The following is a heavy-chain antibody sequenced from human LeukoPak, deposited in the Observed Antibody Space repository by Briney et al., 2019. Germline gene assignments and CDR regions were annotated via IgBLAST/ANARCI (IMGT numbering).Heavy chain of an antibody. CDR3: ARAEPLRSLEWLSS. Sequence: ASVKVSCKASGYTFTGYYMHWVRQAPGQGLEWMGWINPNSGGTNYAQKFQGRVTMTRDTSISTAYMELSRLRSDDTAVYYCARAEPLRSLEWLSSWGQGTMVTVSS. CDR1: GYTFTGYY. V-gene: IGHV1-2*02. J-gene: IGHJ3*01. D-gene: IGHD3-3*01. CDR2: INPNSGGT.